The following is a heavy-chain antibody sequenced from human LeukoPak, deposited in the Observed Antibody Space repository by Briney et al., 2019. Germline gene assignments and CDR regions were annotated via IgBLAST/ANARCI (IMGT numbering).Heavy chain of an antibody. CDR2: MNPNSGNT. CDR3: ARDRLASLAILDY. J-gene: IGHJ4*02. D-gene: IGHD2-2*01. V-gene: IGHV1-8*03. Sequence: GASVKVSCKASGYTFTGYYMHWVRQAPGQGLEWMGWMNPNSGNTGYVQNFQGRVTITRTTSINTAYMELSRLRSDDTAVYYCARDRLASLAILDYWGQGTLVTVSS. CDR1: GYTFTGYY.